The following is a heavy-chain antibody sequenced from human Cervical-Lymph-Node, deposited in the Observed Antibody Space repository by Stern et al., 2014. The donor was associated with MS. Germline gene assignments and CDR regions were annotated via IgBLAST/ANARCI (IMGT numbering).Heavy chain of an antibody. J-gene: IGHJ5*02. CDR1: GFSLSSSGVG. CDR2: IYWDDDK. D-gene: IGHD6-13*01. Sequence: QVTLRESGPTLVKPTQTLTLTCTVSGFSLSSSGVGVGWIRQPPGKALEXLALIYWDDDKHYSPSLKSRLTITKETSKNQVVLTMTNMDPVDTATYYCVRHRPYSNNLYRAKGDSFHPWGQGNLVTVSS. V-gene: IGHV2-5*02. CDR3: VRHRPYSNNLYRAKGDSFHP.